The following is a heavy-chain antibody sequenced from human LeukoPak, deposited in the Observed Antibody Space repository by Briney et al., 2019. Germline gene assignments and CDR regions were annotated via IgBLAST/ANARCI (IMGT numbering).Heavy chain of an antibody. CDR3: ARDRYPYNWELEDAFDI. D-gene: IGHD1-20*01. CDR1: GYTFTSYG. CDR2: ISAYNGNT. V-gene: IGHV1-18*01. Sequence: GASVKVSCKASGYTFTSYGISWVRQAPGQGLEWMGWISAYNGNTNYAQKLQGRVTMTTDTSTSPAYMELRRLRTDDTAVYSCARDRYPYNWELEDAFDIWGQGTMVTVSS. J-gene: IGHJ3*02.